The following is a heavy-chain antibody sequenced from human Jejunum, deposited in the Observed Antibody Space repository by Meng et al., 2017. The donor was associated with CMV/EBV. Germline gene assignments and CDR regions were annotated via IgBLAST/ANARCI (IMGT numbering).Heavy chain of an antibody. V-gene: IGHV4-59*12. D-gene: IGHD2-2*01. CDR3: ARKYCGSSNCYPFDY. Sequence: SGASISSYYWSWIRQPPGKGLEWIGQINHSGSASYNPSLRRRVTISEDTSKNQFSLRLTSVTAADTAIYYCARKYCGSSNCYPFDYWGQGELVTVSS. CDR1: GASISSYY. CDR2: INHSGSA. J-gene: IGHJ4*02.